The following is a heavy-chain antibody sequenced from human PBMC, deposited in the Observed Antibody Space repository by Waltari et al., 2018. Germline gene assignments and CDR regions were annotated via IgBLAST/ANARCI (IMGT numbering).Heavy chain of an antibody. CDR1: GYTFTSYA. J-gene: IGHJ6*02. CDR3: ARAITGSSWYYYYGMDV. CDR2: INAGNGNT. V-gene: IGHV1-3*01. Sequence: QVQLVQSGAEVKKPGASVKVSCKASGYTFTSYAMHWVRQAPGQRLEWMGWINAGNGNTKYSQKFQGRVTITRDTSASTAYMELSSLRSEDTAMYYCARAITGSSWYYYYGMDVWGQGTTVTVSS. D-gene: IGHD6-13*01.